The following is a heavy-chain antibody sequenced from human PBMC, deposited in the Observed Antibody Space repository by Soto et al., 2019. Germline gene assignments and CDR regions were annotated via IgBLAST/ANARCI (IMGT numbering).Heavy chain of an antibody. V-gene: IGHV1-2*04. Sequence: QVQLVQSGAEVKKPGASVKVSCKASGYTFTGYYIHWVRQAPGQGLEWMGWINPNSGGTNYAQKFQGSLTMTRDTSISTAYMELSRLRSDDTAVYYCARDRNRSYYSFDYWGQGTLVTVSS. CDR1: GYTFTGYY. D-gene: IGHD1-26*01. CDR3: ARDRNRSYYSFDY. CDR2: INPNSGGT. J-gene: IGHJ4*02.